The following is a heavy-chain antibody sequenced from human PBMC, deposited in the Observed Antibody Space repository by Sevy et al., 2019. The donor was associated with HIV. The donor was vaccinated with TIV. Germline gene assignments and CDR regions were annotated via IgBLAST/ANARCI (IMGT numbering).Heavy chain of an antibody. V-gene: IGHV3-7*01. CDR3: ARERHEEDESVATFDY. Sequence: GGSLRLSCEVSGFNFRNYWMSWVRQAPGKGLEWVANIKHDGSEQYYLDSVKGRFTVSRDNGKNSLFLQMTSLRVDDGALYYCARERHEEDESVATFDYWGRGTLVTVSS. CDR1: GFNFRNYW. D-gene: IGHD5-12*01. J-gene: IGHJ4*02. CDR2: IKHDGSEQ.